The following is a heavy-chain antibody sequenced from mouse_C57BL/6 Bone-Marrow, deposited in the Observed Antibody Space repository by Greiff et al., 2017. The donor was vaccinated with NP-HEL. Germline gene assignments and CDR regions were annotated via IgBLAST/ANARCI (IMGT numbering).Heavy chain of an antibody. CDR1: GFNIKDDY. Sequence: EVQRVEPGAELVRPGASVKLSCTASGFNIKDDYMHWVKQRPEQGLEWIGWIDPENGDTEYASKFQGKATITADTSSNTADLQLSSLTSEDAAVYYCTPCYGNWYFDVWGTGTTVTVSS. V-gene: IGHV14-4*01. J-gene: IGHJ1*03. CDR2: IDPENGDT. CDR3: TPCYGNWYFDV. D-gene: IGHD2-10*01.